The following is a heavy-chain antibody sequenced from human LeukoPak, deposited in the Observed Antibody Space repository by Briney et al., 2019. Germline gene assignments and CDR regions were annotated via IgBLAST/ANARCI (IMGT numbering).Heavy chain of an antibody. CDR1: GFTFSNYA. J-gene: IGHJ4*02. V-gene: IGHV3-64*04. D-gene: IGHD2-21*02. Sequence: GGSLRLSCSASGFTFSNYAIHWVRQAPGKGLEYVSAINTNGGSTYYADSVKGRFTISRDNSKNTLYLQMNSLRAEDTAVYYCAKDRAYCGGDCYPGSDFDYWGQGTLVTVSS. CDR3: AKDRAYCGGDCYPGSDFDY. CDR2: INTNGGST.